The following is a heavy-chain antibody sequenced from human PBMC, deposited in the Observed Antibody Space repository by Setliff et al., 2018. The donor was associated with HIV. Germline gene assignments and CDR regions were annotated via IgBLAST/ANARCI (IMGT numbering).Heavy chain of an antibody. V-gene: IGHV3-23*01. Sequence: PGGSLRLSCTASGFMFADYGMSWVRQAPGKGLEWVSAISGSGGSTYYADSVKGRFTISRDNAKNSLYLQMSNLRVDDTAVYYCARWSGRTGGVWGQGTLVTVSS. CDR1: GFMFADYG. J-gene: IGHJ4*02. CDR2: ISGSGGST. CDR3: ARWSGRTGGV. D-gene: IGHD2-8*01.